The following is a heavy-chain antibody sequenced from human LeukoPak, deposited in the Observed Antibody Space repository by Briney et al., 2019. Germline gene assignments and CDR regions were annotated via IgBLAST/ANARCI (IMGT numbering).Heavy chain of an antibody. CDR2: IIPVLGVS. D-gene: IGHD3-16*02. Sequence: EASVKISCKASGGSFSSYVITWVRQAPGQGLEWMGRIIPVLGVSNFAQKFQDRVAITADKSTNTAHMELSRLDSGDTAVYYCTREGVYAPDPSSYHRDAFDIWGQGTVVIVSS. CDR3: TREGVYAPDPSSYHRDAFDI. V-gene: IGHV1-69*04. J-gene: IGHJ3*02. CDR1: GGSFSSYV.